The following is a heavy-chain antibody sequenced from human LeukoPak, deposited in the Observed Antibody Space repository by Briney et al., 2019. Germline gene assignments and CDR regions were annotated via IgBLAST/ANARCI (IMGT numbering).Heavy chain of an antibody. Sequence: GGSLRLSCAASGFTFSTYVMHWVRQAPGKGLDWVAIIWHDGTNKYYAGSVKGRFTISRDNSKTTLYLQMNSLRVEDTAVYYCARVGSTVAAGTPDYWGQGTLVTVSS. CDR2: IWHDGTNK. J-gene: IGHJ4*02. V-gene: IGHV3-33*01. D-gene: IGHD6-13*01. CDR3: ARVGSTVAAGTPDY. CDR1: GFTFSTYV.